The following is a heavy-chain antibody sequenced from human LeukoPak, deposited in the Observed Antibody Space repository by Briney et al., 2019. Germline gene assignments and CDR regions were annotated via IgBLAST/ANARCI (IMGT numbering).Heavy chain of an antibody. Sequence: PGGSLRLSCAASGFTFSSYAMSWVRQAPGKGLEWVSAISGSGGSTYYADSVKGRFTISRDNSKNTLYLQMNSLRAEDTAVYYCAKSPGSGSYSNSYYFDYWGQGTLVTVSS. CDR2: ISGSGGST. J-gene: IGHJ4*02. D-gene: IGHD1-26*01. CDR3: AKSPGSGSYSNSYYFDY. CDR1: GFTFSSYA. V-gene: IGHV3-23*01.